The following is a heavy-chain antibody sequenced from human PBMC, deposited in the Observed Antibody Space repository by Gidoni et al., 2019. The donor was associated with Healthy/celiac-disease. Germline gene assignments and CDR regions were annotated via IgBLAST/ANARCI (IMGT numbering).Heavy chain of an antibody. J-gene: IGHJ6*02. D-gene: IGHD2-8*01. V-gene: IGHV1-69*04. CDR2: IIPILGIA. CDR3: ARGPCMDCYYGMDV. CDR1: GGTFSSYA. Sequence: QVQLVQSGAEVKKPGSSVKVSCQASGGTFSSYAISWVRQAPGQGLEWMGWIIPILGIANYAQKFQGRFTITADNSTSTAYMELSSLRSEDTAVYYCARGPCMDCYYGMDVWGQGTTVTVSS.